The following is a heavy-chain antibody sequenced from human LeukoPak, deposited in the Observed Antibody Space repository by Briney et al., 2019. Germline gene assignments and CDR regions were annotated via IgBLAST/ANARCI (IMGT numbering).Heavy chain of an antibody. J-gene: IGHJ3*02. Sequence: RASVKVSCKASGYTFTSHDVNWLRQATGQGLEWLGWMNPNSGHTGFAQKFQGRVTMTRDTSINTAYMELSSLRSEDTAMYYCAMYYYDSSGPYVGAFDIWGQGTMVTVSS. V-gene: IGHV1-8*01. CDR3: AMYYYDSSGPYVGAFDI. D-gene: IGHD3-22*01. CDR2: MNPNSGHT. CDR1: GYTFTSHD.